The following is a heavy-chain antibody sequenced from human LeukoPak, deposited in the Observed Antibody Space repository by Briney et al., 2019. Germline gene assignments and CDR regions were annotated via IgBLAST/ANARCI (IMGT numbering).Heavy chain of an antibody. CDR1: GYTFTSYG. V-gene: IGHV1-18*01. CDR3: ARGIVVVPDAFDI. D-gene: IGHD3-22*01. J-gene: IGHJ3*02. CDR2: ISAYNGNT. Sequence: ASVKVSCKASGYTFTSYGISWVRQAPGQGLEWMGWISAYNGNTNYAQKFQGRVTITADESTSTAYMELSSLRSEDTAAYYCARGIVVVPDAFDIWGQGTMVTVSS.